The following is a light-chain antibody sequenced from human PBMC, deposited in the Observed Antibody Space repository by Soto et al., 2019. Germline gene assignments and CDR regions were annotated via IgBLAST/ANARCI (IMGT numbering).Light chain of an antibody. J-gene: IGKJ4*01. Sequence: EIVLTQSPATLSLSPGERATLSCRASQSVRSSLAWYQQKPGQAPRLLIYDASSRATGIPARFSGSGSGTDFTLTITSLEPEDFAIYYCQQRANWRGLTFGGGTKVEIK. CDR2: DAS. V-gene: IGKV3-11*01. CDR3: QQRANWRGLT. CDR1: QSVRSS.